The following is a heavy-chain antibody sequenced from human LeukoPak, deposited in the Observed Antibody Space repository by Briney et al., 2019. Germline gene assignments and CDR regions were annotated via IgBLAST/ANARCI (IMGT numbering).Heavy chain of an antibody. Sequence: VGSLRLSCTLSGFNVNRNYMGWVRQAPGKGLEWVASIGPTGSDRYHADSIKGRFTISRDNANNFLYLQMNSLRAEDTAVYYCATETNGRHYDYWGQGTLLTVSS. CDR3: ATETNGRHYDY. J-gene: IGHJ4*02. V-gene: IGHV3-21*06. CDR1: GFNVNRNY. CDR2: IGPTGSDR. D-gene: IGHD1-14*01.